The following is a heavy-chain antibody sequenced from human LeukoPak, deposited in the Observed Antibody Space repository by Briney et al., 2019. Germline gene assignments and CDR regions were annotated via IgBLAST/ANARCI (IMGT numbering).Heavy chain of an antibody. CDR3: ARGHKYSTGWYYFDY. D-gene: IGHD6-19*01. CDR2: IYSGGTT. J-gene: IGHJ4*02. Sequence: GRSLRLSCAASGFTVSNNYMSWVRQAPGKGLEWVSVIYSGGTTYYADSVKGRFTISRDNSKNTLYLQMNSLRAEDTAVYYCARGHKYSTGWYYFDYWGQGTLVTVSS. V-gene: IGHV3-53*01. CDR1: GFTVSNNY.